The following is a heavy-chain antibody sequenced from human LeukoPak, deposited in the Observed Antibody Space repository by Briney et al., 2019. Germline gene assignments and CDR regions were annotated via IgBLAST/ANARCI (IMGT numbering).Heavy chain of an antibody. CDR3: ARMVVTAYYFDY. CDR2: ISSSSSYI. Sequence: PGGSLRLSCAASGFTFSSYSMNWVRQAPGKGLEWVSSISSSSSYIYYADSVKGRFTISRDNAKNSLYLQMNSLRAEDTAVYYCARMVVTAYYFDYWGQGTLATVSS. J-gene: IGHJ4*02. D-gene: IGHD2-15*01. CDR1: GFTFSSYS. V-gene: IGHV3-21*01.